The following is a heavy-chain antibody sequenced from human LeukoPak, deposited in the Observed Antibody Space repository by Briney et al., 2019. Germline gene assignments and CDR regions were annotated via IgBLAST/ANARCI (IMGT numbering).Heavy chain of an antibody. D-gene: IGHD6-19*01. CDR1: GYTFTNHY. CDR2: INPSGGST. Sequence: ASVKVSCKASGYTFTNHYMHWVRQAPGQGFEWMGIINPSGGSTTYAQKFQGRVTVTRDTSTSTVYMELSSLRSEDTAVYYCARGSAVAQSSFWGQGTLVIVSS. J-gene: IGHJ4*02. CDR3: ARGSAVAQSSF. V-gene: IGHV1-46*01.